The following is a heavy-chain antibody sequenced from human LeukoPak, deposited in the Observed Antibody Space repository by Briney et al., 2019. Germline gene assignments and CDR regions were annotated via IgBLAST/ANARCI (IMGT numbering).Heavy chain of an antibody. Sequence: AGGSLRLSCAASGFTFSSYWMHWVRQAPGKGLVCVSRIKSDGSSTSYADSVKGRFTISRDNTKNTLYLQLNSLRVEDTAVYYCAREEHDFWSGYPLYYVDYWGQGSLVTVSS. CDR1: GFTFSSYW. J-gene: IGHJ4*02. CDR2: IKSDGSST. V-gene: IGHV3-74*01. CDR3: AREEHDFWSGYPLYYVDY. D-gene: IGHD3-3*01.